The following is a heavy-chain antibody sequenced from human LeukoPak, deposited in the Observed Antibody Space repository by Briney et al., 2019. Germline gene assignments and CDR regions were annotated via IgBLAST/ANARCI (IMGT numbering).Heavy chain of an antibody. CDR2: INHSGST. V-gene: IGHV4-34*01. Sequence: SETLSLTCAVYGGSFSGYYWSWIRQPPGKGLEWIGEINHSGSTNYNTSLKSRVTISVDTSNNQFSLKLNSVTAADTAVYYCARAHNWKYGSFDFWGQGTLVTVSS. J-gene: IGHJ4*02. D-gene: IGHD1-7*01. CDR1: GGSFSGYY. CDR3: ARAHNWKYGSFDF.